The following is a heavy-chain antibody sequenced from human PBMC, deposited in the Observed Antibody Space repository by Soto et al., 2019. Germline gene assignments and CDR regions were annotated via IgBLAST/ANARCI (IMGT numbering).Heavy chain of an antibody. CDR1: GFTFSSYA. CDR3: ARGNSSGYYYYYYYGMDV. CDR2: ISYDGSNK. J-gene: IGHJ6*02. V-gene: IGHV3-30-3*01. D-gene: IGHD3-22*01. Sequence: QVQLVESGGGVVQPGRSLRLSCAASGFTFSSYAMHWVRQAPGQGLEWVAVISYDGSNKYYADSVKGRFTISRDNSKNTLYLQMISLRAEDTAVYYCARGNSSGYYYYYYYGMDVWGQGTTVTVSS.